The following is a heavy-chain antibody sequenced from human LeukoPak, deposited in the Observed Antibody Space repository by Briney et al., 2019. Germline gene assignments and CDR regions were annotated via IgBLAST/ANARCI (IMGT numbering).Heavy chain of an antibody. CDR3: ARGGPPGLY. Sequence: SETLSLTCAVYGGSFSGYYWSWIRQPPGKGLEWIGEINHSGSTNYNPSLKSRVTISVDTSKSQFSLKLSSVTAADTAVYYCARGGPPGLYWGQGTLVTVSS. CDR1: GGSFSGYY. CDR2: INHSGST. D-gene: IGHD2-2*01. V-gene: IGHV4-34*01. J-gene: IGHJ4*02.